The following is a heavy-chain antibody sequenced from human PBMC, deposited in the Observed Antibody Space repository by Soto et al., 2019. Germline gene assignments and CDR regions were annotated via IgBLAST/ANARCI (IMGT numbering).Heavy chain of an antibody. D-gene: IGHD6-13*01. CDR1: GGSISSYY. V-gene: IGHV4-59*01. CDR3: ARGPFGSSWLNVCFDP. Sequence: PSETLSLTCTVSGGSISSYYWSWIRQPPGKGLEWIGYIYYSGSTNYNPSLKSRVTISVDTSKNQFSLKLSSVTAADTAVYYCARGPFGSSWLNVCFDPWGQGTLVTVSS. CDR2: IYYSGST. J-gene: IGHJ5*02.